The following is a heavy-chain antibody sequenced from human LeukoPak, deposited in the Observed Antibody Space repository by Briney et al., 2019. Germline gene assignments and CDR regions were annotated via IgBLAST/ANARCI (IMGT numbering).Heavy chain of an antibody. J-gene: IGHJ4*02. CDR2: ISAYNGNT. CDR3: ARDSSIAAAGYTGY. V-gene: IGHV1-18*01. CDR1: GYTFTSYG. Sequence: GASVKVSCKASGYTFTSYGISWVRQAPGQGLEWMGWISAYNGNTNYAQKLQGRVTMTTDTSTSTAYMELRSLRSDDTAVYYCARDSSIAAAGYTGYWGQGTLVTVSS. D-gene: IGHD6-13*01.